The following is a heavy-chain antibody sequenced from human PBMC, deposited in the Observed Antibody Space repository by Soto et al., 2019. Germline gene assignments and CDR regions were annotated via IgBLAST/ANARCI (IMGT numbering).Heavy chain of an antibody. J-gene: IGHJ6*03. CDR3: AKDLGADYYYYMDV. CDR2: VTGSGSNK. Sequence: GGSLRLSCAASGFIFSNYAMSWVRQAPGKGLEWVSAVTGSGSNKYYADSVKGRFTISRDNSKNTLYLQMNSLRAEDTAVYYCAKDLGADYYYYMDVWGKGTTVTVSS. D-gene: IGHD6-19*01. CDR1: GFIFSNYA. V-gene: IGHV3-23*01.